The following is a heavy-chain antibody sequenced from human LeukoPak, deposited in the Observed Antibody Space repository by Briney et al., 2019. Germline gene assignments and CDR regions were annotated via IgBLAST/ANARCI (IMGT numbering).Heavy chain of an antibody. V-gene: IGHV5-10-1*01. D-gene: IGHD6-19*01. CDR2: IDPGDSCT. J-gene: IGHJ4*02. Sequence: GESLKISCKGSGYSFTRYWISWVRQMPGKGLEWMGRIDPGDSCTNYSPSFQGHVTISADKSISTAYLRWSSLKASDTAMYYCARHYSSGSDFDYWGQGTLVTVSS. CDR3: ARHYSSGSDFDY. CDR1: GYSFTRYW.